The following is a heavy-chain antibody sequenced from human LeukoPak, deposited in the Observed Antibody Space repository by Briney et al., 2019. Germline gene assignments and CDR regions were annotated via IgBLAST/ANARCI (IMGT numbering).Heavy chain of an antibody. CDR3: VKDRSGWYDGFDY. V-gene: IGHV3-64D*09. D-gene: IGHD6-19*01. CDR1: GFTFSSYA. CDR2: ISSNGGST. J-gene: IGHJ4*02. Sequence: GGCLRLSCSASGFTFSSYAMHWVRQAPGKGLEYVSAISSNGGSTYYADSVKGRFTNFRDNSKNTLYLQMSSLRAEDTAVYYCVKDRSGWYDGFDYWGQGTLVTVSS.